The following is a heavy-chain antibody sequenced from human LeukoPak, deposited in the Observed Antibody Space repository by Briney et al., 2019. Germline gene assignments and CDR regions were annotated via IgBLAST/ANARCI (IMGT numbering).Heavy chain of an antibody. J-gene: IGHJ4*02. CDR1: GYSFTSYW. V-gene: IGHV5-51*01. Sequence: GESLKISCKGSGYSFTSYWIGWVRQMPGKGLEWMGIIYPGDSDTRYSPSFQGQVTISADKSISTAYLQWSSLKASDTAMYYCARHRRGYYGSGSYDYWGQGTLVTVSS. D-gene: IGHD3-10*01. CDR3: ARHRRGYYGSGSYDY. CDR2: IYPGDSDT.